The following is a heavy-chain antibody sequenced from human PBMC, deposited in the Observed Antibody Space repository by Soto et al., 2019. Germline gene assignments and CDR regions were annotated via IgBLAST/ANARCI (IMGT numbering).Heavy chain of an antibody. J-gene: IGHJ4*02. CDR1: GFTFTRYS. CDR2: ISSTTNYI. CDR3: PRESEDLTSNFDY. Sequence: SGGSLRLSCAASGFTFTRYSMNWVRQAPGKGLEWVSSISSTTNYIYYGDSMKGRFTISRDNAKNSLYLEMNSLRAEDTAVYYCPRESEDLTSNFDYWGQGTLVPVSS. D-gene: IGHD7-27*01. V-gene: IGHV3-21*06.